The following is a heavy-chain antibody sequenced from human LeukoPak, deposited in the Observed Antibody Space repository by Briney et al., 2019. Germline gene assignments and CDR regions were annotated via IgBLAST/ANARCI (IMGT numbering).Heavy chain of an antibody. CDR1: GFTVSSNY. Sequence: GGSLRLSCAASGFTVSSNYMSWVRQAPGKGLEWVSVIYSGGSTYYADSVKGRFTISRDNSKNTLYLQMNSLRAEDTAVYYCAKGGVLRYFDWLFRNFDYWGQGTLVTVSS. J-gene: IGHJ4*02. CDR2: IYSGGST. D-gene: IGHD3-9*01. CDR3: AKGGVLRYFDWLFRNFDY. V-gene: IGHV3-66*01.